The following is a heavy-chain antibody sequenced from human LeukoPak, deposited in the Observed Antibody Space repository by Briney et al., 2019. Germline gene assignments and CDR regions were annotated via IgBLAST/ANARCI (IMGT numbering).Heavy chain of an antibody. CDR3: AAPLTTAAGTMATTHNGDY. CDR2: INPNSGGT. D-gene: IGHD6-13*01. Sequence: VASVKLTCKASGYTFTSYYMHWLRQPPGQGLEGMGWINPNSGGTNYAQKLKSRVTMTGDTSISTAYMELSRLTSADTAVYYCAAPLTTAAGTMATTHNGDYWGQGTLVTVSS. V-gene: IGHV1-2*02. CDR1: GYTFTSYY. J-gene: IGHJ4*02.